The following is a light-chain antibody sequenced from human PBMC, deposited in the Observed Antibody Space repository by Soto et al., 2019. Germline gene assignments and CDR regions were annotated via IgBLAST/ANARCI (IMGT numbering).Light chain of an antibody. V-gene: IGLV2-11*01. CDR3: CSYAGSYV. CDR2: DVS. J-gene: IGLJ1*01. Sequence: QSVLTQPRSVSGSPGQSGTISCTGTSSDVGGYNYVSWYQQHPGKAPKLMIYDVSKRPSGVPDRFSGSKSGNTASLTISELQAEDEADYYCCSYAGSYVFGTGTKVTVL. CDR1: SSDVGGYNY.